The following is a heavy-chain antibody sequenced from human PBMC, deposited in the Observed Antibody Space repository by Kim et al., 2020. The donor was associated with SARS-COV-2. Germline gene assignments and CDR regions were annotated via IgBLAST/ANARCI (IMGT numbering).Heavy chain of an antibody. J-gene: IGHJ4*02. V-gene: IGHV3-23*01. Sequence: DSLKSRFSISTDESKNTLYLQMSSLTAEDTGVYYCAKDYGSAIYPKGVACWGQGTLVTVSS. D-gene: IGHD3-10*01. CDR3: AKDYGSAIYPKGVAC.